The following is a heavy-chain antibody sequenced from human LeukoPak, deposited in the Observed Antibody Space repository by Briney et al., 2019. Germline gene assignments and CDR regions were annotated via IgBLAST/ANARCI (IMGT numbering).Heavy chain of an antibody. J-gene: IGHJ4*02. CDR2: IRDDGGEK. CDR3: AKVRRDKLLDY. D-gene: IGHD2-8*02. CDR1: GFTFSRYG. V-gene: IGHV3-30*02. Sequence: GGSLRLSCVTSGFTFSRYGMFWVRQAPGKGLEWVAFIRDDGGEKYHADSVKGRFTISRDNSKNTLYLQMNSLRAEDTAVYYCAKVRRDKLLDYWGQGTLVTVSS.